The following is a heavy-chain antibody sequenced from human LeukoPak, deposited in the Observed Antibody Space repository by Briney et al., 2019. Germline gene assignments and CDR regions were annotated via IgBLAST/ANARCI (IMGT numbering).Heavy chain of an antibody. CDR1: GGSISSCY. CDR3: ARRRGGSGSYYVGY. D-gene: IGHD3-10*01. CDR2: IYYSGST. V-gene: IGHV4-59*08. J-gene: IGHJ4*02. Sequence: SETLSLTCTVSGGSISSCYWSWVRQPPGKGLEWIGYIYYSGSTNYNPSLKSRVTISVDTSTNQFSLKLSSVIAADTAVYYCARRRGGSGSYYVGYWGQGTVVTVS.